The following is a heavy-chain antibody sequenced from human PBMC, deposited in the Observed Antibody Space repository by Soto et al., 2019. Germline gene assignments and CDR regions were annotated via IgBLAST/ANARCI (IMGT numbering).Heavy chain of an antibody. D-gene: IGHD4-17*01. CDR1: GGSVSIGDYL. Sequence: SETLSLTCTVFGGSVSIGDYLWSWIRQRPGKGLEWIGYIHDSGNTYYNPSLKSRVTISLDTSKNQFSLKVTSMTAADTAVYFCARARGGDSGDYASLFDRWGQGNLVTVS. CDR2: IHDSGNT. V-gene: IGHV4-30-4*01. J-gene: IGHJ5*02. CDR3: ARARGGDSGDYASLFDR.